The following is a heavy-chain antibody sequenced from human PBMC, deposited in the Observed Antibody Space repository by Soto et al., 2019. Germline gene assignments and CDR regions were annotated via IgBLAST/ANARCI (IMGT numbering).Heavy chain of an antibody. Sequence: ASVKVSCKASGYTFPSHYMHWARQAPGQGLEGMGIINPSGGSTSYAQKFQGRVTMTRDTSTSTVYMELSSLRSEDTAVYYCAREETDFYGNYGQVHYYSYGMDVWGQGTTVTVSS. V-gene: IGHV1-46*01. D-gene: IGHD4-17*01. CDR3: AREETDFYGNYGQVHYYSYGMDV. CDR2: INPSGGST. CDR1: GYTFPSHY. J-gene: IGHJ6*02.